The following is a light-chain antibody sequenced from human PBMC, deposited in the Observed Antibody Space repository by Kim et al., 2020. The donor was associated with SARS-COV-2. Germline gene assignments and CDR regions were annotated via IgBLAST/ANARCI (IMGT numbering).Light chain of an antibody. CDR2: GNS. J-gene: IGLJ3*02. CDR1: SSNIGAGYD. CDR3: QSYDSSLSGSV. Sequence: QRVTISCTGSSSNIGAGYDVHWYQQLPGTAPKLLIYGNSNRPSGVPDRFSGSKSGTSASLAITGLQAEDEADYYGQSYDSSLSGSVFGGGTKLTVL. V-gene: IGLV1-40*01.